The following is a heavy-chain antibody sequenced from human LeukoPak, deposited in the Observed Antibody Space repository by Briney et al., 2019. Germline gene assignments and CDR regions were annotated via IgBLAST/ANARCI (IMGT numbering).Heavy chain of an antibody. CDR1: GFTFSSYA. CDR2: ISGSGGST. J-gene: IGHJ4*02. V-gene: IGHV3-23*01. Sequence: GGSLRLSCAAAGFTFSSYAMSWVRQAPGKGLEWVSAISGSGGSTYYADSVKGRFTISRDNSKNTLYLQMNSLRAEYTAVYYCAQDLYPGSSRYYGSGSSNFDYWGQVTLVTVSS. D-gene: IGHD3-10*01. CDR3: AQDLYPGSSRYYGSGSSNFDY.